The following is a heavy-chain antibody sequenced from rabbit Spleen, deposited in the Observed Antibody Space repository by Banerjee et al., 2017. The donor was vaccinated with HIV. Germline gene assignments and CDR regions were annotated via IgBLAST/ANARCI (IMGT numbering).Heavy chain of an antibody. Sequence: QSLEESGGDLVKPGASLTHTWTANGISFSAGYYMCWVRQAPGKGLEWIACIHGGSNGNTYYASWAKGRFTISKTSSTTVTLQMTSLTDADTATYFCARFYAGYGDFGYAAMWGPGTLVTVS. D-gene: IGHD7-1*01. V-gene: IGHV1S40*01. CDR3: ARFYAGYGDFGYAAM. J-gene: IGHJ4*01. CDR1: GISFSAGYY. CDR2: IHGGSNGNT.